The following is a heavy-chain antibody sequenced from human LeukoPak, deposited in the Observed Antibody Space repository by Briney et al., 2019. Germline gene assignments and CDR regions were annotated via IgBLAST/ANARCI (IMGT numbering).Heavy chain of an antibody. Sequence: GGSLRLSCAASGFTFSNFAMTWVRQAPGKGLEWVSSISGSGPSTYYADSVKGRFTISRDNSKLTLYLQMNSLRAEDTAVYYCAKYDSFRYFDYWGQGTLVTVSS. D-gene: IGHD3-16*01. V-gene: IGHV3-23*01. CDR1: GFTFSNFA. J-gene: IGHJ4*02. CDR3: AKYDSFRYFDY. CDR2: ISGSGPST.